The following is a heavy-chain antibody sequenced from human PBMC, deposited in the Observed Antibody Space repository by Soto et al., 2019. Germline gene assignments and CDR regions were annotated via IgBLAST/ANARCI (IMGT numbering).Heavy chain of an antibody. D-gene: IGHD4-17*01. J-gene: IGHJ4*02. CDR2: IYYSGST. V-gene: IGHV4-31*03. CDR1: GGSISSGGYY. CDR3: ARGVSTVTYGSSYYFDY. Sequence: SETLSLTCTVSGGSISSGGYYWSWIRQHPGKGLEWIGYIYYSGSTYYNPSLKSRVTISVDTSKNQFSLKLSSVTAADTAVYYCARGVSTVTYGSSYYFDYWSQGTPVTVSS.